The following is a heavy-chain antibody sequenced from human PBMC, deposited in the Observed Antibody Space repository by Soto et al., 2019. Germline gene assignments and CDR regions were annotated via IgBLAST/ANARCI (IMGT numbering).Heavy chain of an antibody. J-gene: IGHJ6*02. CDR3: ASGVVPAAIYPYYYYGMDV. D-gene: IGHD2-2*01. CDR1: GYTFTSYG. Sequence: GASVKVSCKASGYTFTSYGISWVRQAPGQGLEWMGWISAYNGNTNYAQKLQGRVTMTTDTSTSTAYMELRSLRSDDTAVYYCASGVVPAAIYPYYYYGMDVWGQGTTVTVSS. CDR2: ISAYNGNT. V-gene: IGHV1-18*01.